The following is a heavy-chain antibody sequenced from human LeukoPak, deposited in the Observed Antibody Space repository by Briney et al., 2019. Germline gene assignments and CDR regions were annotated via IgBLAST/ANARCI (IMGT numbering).Heavy chain of an antibody. Sequence: GGSLRLSCAASGFTFKTYTMHWVRQAPGMGLEWVSSISSSSSYIFYADSVKGRFTISRDNAKNSLYLQMSSLRAEDAAVYYCADPGVGFWGQGTLVTVSS. CDR2: ISSSSSYI. J-gene: IGHJ4*02. D-gene: IGHD2-8*01. V-gene: IGHV3-21*01. CDR1: GFTFKTYT. CDR3: ADPGVGF.